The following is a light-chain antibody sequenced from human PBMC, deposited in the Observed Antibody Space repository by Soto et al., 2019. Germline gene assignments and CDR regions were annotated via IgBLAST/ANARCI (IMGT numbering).Light chain of an antibody. Sequence: EIVLTQSPGTLSLSPGERATLSCRASQSVNSDYLAWFQQKPDQAPRLLIYGASTRTTGIPDRFSGSGSGTDFTLTIGRLEPGDFAVYYCLHYGGSPLTFGQGTRLEIK. CDR1: QSVNSDY. J-gene: IGKJ5*01. CDR2: GAS. CDR3: LHYGGSPLT. V-gene: IGKV3-20*01.